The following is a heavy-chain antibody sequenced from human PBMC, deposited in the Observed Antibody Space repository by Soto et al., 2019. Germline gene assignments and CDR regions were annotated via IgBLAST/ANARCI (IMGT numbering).Heavy chain of an antibody. Sequence: GASVKVSCKASGGTFSSYAISWVRQAPGQGLEWMGGIIPIFGTANYAQKFQGRVTITADESTSTAYMELSSLRSEDTAVYYCATVGQQLAFDYWGQGTLVTVSS. CDR2: IIPIFGTA. V-gene: IGHV1-69*13. J-gene: IGHJ4*02. CDR1: GGTFSSYA. D-gene: IGHD6-13*01. CDR3: ATVGQQLAFDY.